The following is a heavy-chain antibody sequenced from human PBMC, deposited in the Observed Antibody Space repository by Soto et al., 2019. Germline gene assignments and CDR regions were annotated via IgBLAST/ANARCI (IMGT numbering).Heavy chain of an antibody. CDR2: IYSGGST. CDR1: GFTVSSNS. V-gene: IGHV3-53*01. Sequence: EVQLVESGGGLIQPGGSLRLSCAASGFTVSSNSMSWVRQAPGKGLEWVSVIYSGGSTYYADSVKGRFTISRDNSKNTLYLQMNSLRAEDTAVYYCARGGGLYSSAFIDYWGQGTLVTVSS. CDR3: ARGGGLYSSAFIDY. D-gene: IGHD6-19*01. J-gene: IGHJ4*02.